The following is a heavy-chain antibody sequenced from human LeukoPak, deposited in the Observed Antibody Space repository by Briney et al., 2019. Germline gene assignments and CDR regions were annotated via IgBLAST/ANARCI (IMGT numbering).Heavy chain of an antibody. J-gene: IGHJ2*01. CDR3: ARDLGSGRYRYFDL. D-gene: IGHD1-26*01. CDR1: GFTFSSYS. V-gene: IGHV3-21*01. CDR2: VSITSTYV. Sequence: PGEPLRLSCAASGFTFSSYSMNWVRQAPGKGLEWDSSVSITSTYVYYADSLKGRFTISRDNAKNALFLQMNSLSAEDTAVYYCARDLGSGRYRYFDLWGRGTLVTVS.